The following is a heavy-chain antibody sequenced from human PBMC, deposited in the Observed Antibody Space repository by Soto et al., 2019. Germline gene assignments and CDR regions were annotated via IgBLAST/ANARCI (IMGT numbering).Heavy chain of an antibody. J-gene: IGHJ4*02. D-gene: IGHD6-13*01. CDR1: GFSLSTSGVG. V-gene: IGHV2-5*02. Sequence: QITLKASGPTLVKPTQTLTLTCTFAGFSLSTSGVGVGWIRQPPGKALEWLALIYWDDYKRYSPSLKSRLTITKHTSKNPVVPTITNTHPVDTATYYCAHSTTRYSSSGYGAFDHWGQGTLVTASS. CDR3: AHSTTRYSSSGYGAFDH. CDR2: IYWDDYK.